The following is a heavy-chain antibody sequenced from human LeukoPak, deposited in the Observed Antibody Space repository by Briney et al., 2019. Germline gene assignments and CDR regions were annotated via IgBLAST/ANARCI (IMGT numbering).Heavy chain of an antibody. D-gene: IGHD3/OR15-3a*01. Sequence: ASVKVSCKASGYTFSDHYMHWVRQAPGQGLEWMGWMNPNSGNTGYAQKFQGRVTMTRNTSISTAYMELSSLRSEDTAVYYCARYRTYDAFDIWGQGTMVTVSS. CDR3: ARYRTYDAFDI. CDR2: MNPNSGNT. J-gene: IGHJ3*02. V-gene: IGHV1-8*02. CDR1: GYTFSDHY.